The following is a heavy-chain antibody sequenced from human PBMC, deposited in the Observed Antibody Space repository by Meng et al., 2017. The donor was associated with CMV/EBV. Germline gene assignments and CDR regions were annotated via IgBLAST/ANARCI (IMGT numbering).Heavy chain of an antibody. D-gene: IGHD3-10*01. Sequence: SETLSLTCAVYGGSFSGYYWSWIRQPPGKGLECIGEINHSGSTNYNPSLKSRVTISVDTSKNQFSLKLSSVTAADTAVYYCARVARITMVRGQWGGDYWGQGTLVTVSS. J-gene: IGHJ4*02. CDR1: GGSFSGYY. CDR2: INHSGST. CDR3: ARVARITMVRGQWGGDY. V-gene: IGHV4-34*01.